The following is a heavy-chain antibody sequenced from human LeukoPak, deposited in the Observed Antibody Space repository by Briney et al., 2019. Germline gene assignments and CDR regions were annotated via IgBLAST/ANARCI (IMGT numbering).Heavy chain of an antibody. V-gene: IGHV3-23*01. CDR3: ASPRVVMD. CDR1: GFTFSSYA. D-gene: IGHD3-22*01. CDR2: ISNSDNKP. J-gene: IGHJ4*02. Sequence: PGGSLRLSCAASGFTFSSYAMSWVRQAPGKGLEWVSTISNSDNKPYYADSVKGRFTISRDNSKNTLYLQMNSLRAEDTAVYYCASPRVVMDWGQGTLVTVSS.